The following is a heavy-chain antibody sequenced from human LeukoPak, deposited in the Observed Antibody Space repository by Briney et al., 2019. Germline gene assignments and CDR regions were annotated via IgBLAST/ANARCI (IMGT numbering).Heavy chain of an antibody. CDR1: GGSISSYY. J-gene: IGHJ6*03. CDR2: IYTSGST. V-gene: IGHV4-4*07. D-gene: IGHD5-18*01. CDR3: VHSYGYSSEPNYYYNYMDV. Sequence: PSETLSLTCTVSGGSISSYYWSWIRQPAGKGLEWIGRIYTSGSTNYNPSLKSRVTMSVDTSKNQFSLKLSSVTAADTAVYYCVHSYGYSSEPNYYYNYMDVWGKGTTVTVSS.